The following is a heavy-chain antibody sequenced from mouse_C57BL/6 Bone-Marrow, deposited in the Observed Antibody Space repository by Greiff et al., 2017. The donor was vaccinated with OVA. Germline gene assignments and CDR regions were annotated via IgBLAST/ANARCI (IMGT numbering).Heavy chain of an antibody. V-gene: IGHV12-3*01. CDR3: AGASLRLYYAMDY. D-gene: IGHD2-12*01. Sequence: VKLMESGPGLVKPSQSLFLTCSITGFPITSGYYWIWIRQSPGKPLEWMGYITHSGETFYNPSLQSPISITRETSKNQFFLQLNSVTTEDTAMYYCAGASLRLYYAMDYWGQGTSVTVSS. CDR1: GFPITSGYY. CDR2: ITHSGET. J-gene: IGHJ4*01.